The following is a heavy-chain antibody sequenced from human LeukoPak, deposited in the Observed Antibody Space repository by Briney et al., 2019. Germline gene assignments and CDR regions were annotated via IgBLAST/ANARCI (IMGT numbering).Heavy chain of an antibody. CDR3: ARGHYDVLAASYKWTPDY. CDR2: ITSGGDYI. V-gene: IGHV3-21*01. Sequence: GGSLRLSCAASGFTFNTFNMNWVRQAPGKGLEWVSSITSGGDYIYYADSLKGRFSTSRDHAKNSLSLQLNSLRVEDTAVYYCARGHYDVLAASYKWTPDYWGQGTLVTVSS. J-gene: IGHJ4*02. CDR1: GFTFNTFN. D-gene: IGHD3-9*01.